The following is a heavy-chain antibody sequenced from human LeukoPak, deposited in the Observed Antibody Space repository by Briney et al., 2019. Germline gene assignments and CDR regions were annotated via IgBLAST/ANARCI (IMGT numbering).Heavy chain of an antibody. CDR2: IYYSGNT. CDR1: GGSISRSSYY. CDR3: MRHEEEDGYNAKPFDF. D-gene: IGHD5-24*01. V-gene: IGHV4-39*01. J-gene: IGHJ4*02. Sequence: SETLSLTCSVSGGSISRSSYYWGWIRQPPGKGLEWIGSIYYSGNTYYTPSLKSRVTISVDTSKNQFSLRLSSVTAADTAVYFCMRHEEEDGYNAKPFDFWGQGTLVTVSS.